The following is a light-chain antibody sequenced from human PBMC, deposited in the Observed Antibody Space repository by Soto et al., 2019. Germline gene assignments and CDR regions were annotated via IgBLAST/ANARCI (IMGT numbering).Light chain of an antibody. CDR2: AAS. CDR3: QQSYSTPWT. V-gene: IGKV1-39*01. Sequence: DIQMTQSPSSLSASVGDRVTITCRASQSISSYFNWYQQKPGKAPKLLIYAASSLQSGVPSRYSGSGSGTAFTLTISSLQPEDFATYYCQQSYSTPWTFGQGTKVEIK. CDR1: QSISSY. J-gene: IGKJ1*01.